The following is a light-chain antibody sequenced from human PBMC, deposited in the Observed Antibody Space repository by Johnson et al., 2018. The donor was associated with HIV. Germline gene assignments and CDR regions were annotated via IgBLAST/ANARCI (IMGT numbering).Light chain of an antibody. Sequence: QSVLTQPPSVSAAPGQKVTISCSGSRSNIGNNYVSWYQQLPGTAPKLLIYDNNKRPSGIPDRFPGSKSGTSATLGITGLQTGDEADYYCGTWDSSLSAGVFGTGTKVTVL. CDR3: GTWDSSLSAGV. J-gene: IGLJ1*01. CDR1: RSNIGNNY. V-gene: IGLV1-51*01. CDR2: DNN.